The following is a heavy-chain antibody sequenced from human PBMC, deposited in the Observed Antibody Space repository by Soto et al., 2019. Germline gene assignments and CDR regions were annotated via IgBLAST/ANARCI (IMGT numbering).Heavy chain of an antibody. Sequence: QVQLVQSGAEVKKPGASVKVSCKASGYTFTSYDINWVRQATGQGLGWMGWMNPNSGNPGYAQKFQGRVTMTRNTSISTAYMALSSLRSEDTAVYYCARVGWLLLDEGWFDPWGQGTLVTVSS. D-gene: IGHD2-15*01. V-gene: IGHV1-8*01. CDR1: GYTFTSYD. CDR2: MNPNSGNP. CDR3: ARVGWLLLDEGWFDP. J-gene: IGHJ5*02.